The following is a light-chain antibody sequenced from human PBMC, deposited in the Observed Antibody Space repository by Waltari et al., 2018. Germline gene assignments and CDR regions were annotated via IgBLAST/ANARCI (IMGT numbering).Light chain of an antibody. V-gene: IGKV4-1*01. J-gene: IGKJ3*01. CDR1: QRVLYNSNNKNY. Sequence: VMTQSPDSLAVSLGERATLNCNSSQRVLYNSNNKNYVAWYQQKPGQPPKLLVDWASTRESGVPDRFSAGGSGTDFTLTISSLQAEDVAVYYCQQYYSTIFTFGPGTKVDIK. CDR3: QQYYSTIFT. CDR2: WAS.